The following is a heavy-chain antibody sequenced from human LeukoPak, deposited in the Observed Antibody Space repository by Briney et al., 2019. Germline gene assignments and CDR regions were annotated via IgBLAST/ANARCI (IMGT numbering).Heavy chain of an antibody. V-gene: IGHV1-2*06. D-gene: IGHD6-13*01. J-gene: IGHJ4*02. Sequence: ASVKVSCKASGYTFTGYYMHWVRQAPGQGLEWMGRINPNSGGTNYAQKFQGRVTMTRDTSISTAYMELSRLRSDDTAVYYCAPTLAASTDIYFDYWGQGTLVTVSS. CDR2: INPNSGGT. CDR3: APTLAASTDIYFDY. CDR1: GYTFTGYY.